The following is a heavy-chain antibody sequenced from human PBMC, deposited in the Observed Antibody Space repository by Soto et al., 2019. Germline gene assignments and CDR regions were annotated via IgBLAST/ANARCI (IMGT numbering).Heavy chain of an antibody. CDR1: GGSISQYY. CDR2: LYYSGST. D-gene: IGHD3-3*01. J-gene: IGHJ4*02. Sequence: QVQLQESGPGLVKPSETLSLTCTVSGGSISQYYWSWIRQPPGKGLEWIGYLYYSGSTNYNPSLKSRVTTLVDTSKNQFSLKVSSVTAADTAVYYCAAGVVGPYYFDYWGQGTLVTVSS. V-gene: IGHV4-59*01. CDR3: AAGVVGPYYFDY.